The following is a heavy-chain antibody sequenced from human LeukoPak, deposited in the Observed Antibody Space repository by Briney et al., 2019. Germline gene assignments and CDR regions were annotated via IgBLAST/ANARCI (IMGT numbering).Heavy chain of an antibody. V-gene: IGHV3-30*02. CDR2: IRYDGSNK. Sequence: PGGSLRLSCAASGFTFSSYSMHWVRQAPGKGLEWVAFIRYDGSNKYYADSVKGRFTISRDNSKNTLYLQMNSLRAEDTAVYYCAVGSLIAPDYWGQGTLVTVSS. J-gene: IGHJ4*02. CDR1: GFTFSSYS. D-gene: IGHD6-13*01. CDR3: AVGSLIAPDY.